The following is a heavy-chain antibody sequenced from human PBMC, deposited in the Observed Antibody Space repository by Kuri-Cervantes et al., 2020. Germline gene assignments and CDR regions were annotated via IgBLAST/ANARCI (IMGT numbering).Heavy chain of an antibody. J-gene: IGHJ4*02. D-gene: IGHD2-15*01. V-gene: IGHV3-48*04. CDR2: ISSSGSTI. CDR1: GFTFGSYS. CDR3: ARSGYCSGGSCYVYFDY. Sequence: GGSLRLSCAASGFTFGSYSMNWVRQAPGKGLEWVSSISSSGSTIYYADSVKGRFTISRDNAKNSLYLQMNSLRAEDTAVYYCARSGYCSGGSCYVYFDYWGQGTLVTVSS.